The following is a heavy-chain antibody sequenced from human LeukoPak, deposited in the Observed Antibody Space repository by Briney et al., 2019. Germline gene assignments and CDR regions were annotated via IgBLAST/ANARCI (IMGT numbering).Heavy chain of an antibody. Sequence: SQTLSLTCTLSGGSISTSHWSWIRQPPGKGLEWIGYIYHSGSTNYNPSLKSRVTISVDTSKNQFSLKLSSVTAADTAVYYCARGGGYASPIGYWGQGALVTVSS. CDR3: ARGGGYASPIGY. CDR2: IYHSGST. V-gene: IGHV4-59*01. D-gene: IGHD5-12*01. J-gene: IGHJ4*02. CDR1: GGSISTSH.